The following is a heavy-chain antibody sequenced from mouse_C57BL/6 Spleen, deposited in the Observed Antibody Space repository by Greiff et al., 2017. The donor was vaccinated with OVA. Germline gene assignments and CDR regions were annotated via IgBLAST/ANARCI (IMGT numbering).Heavy chain of an antibody. CDR3: ARGAGYYGSWYFDV. V-gene: IGHV3-1*01. CDR2: ISYSGST. CDR1: GYSITSGYD. D-gene: IGHD1-1*01. Sequence: EVKVVESGPGMVKPSQSLSLTCTVTGYSITSGYDWHWIRHFPGNKLEWMGYISYSGSTNYNPSLKSRISITHDTSKNHFFLKLNSVTTEDTATYYCARGAGYYGSWYFDVWGTGTTVTVSS. J-gene: IGHJ1*03.